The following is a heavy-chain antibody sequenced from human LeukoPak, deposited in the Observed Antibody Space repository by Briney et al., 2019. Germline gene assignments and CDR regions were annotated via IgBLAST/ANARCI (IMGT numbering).Heavy chain of an antibody. CDR3: AKDLSSGWPDAFDI. D-gene: IGHD6-19*01. V-gene: IGHV3-23*01. J-gene: IGHJ3*02. CDR2: ISGSGGST. Sequence: GGTLRLSCAASGFPFSSHGMSWVRQAPGKGLEWVSAISGSGGSTYYADSVKGRFTISRDNSKNTLYLQMNSLRAEDTAVYYCAKDLSSGWPDAFDIWGQGTMVTVSP. CDR1: GFPFSSHG.